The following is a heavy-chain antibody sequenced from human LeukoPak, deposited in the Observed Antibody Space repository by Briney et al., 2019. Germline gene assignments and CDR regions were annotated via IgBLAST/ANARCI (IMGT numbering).Heavy chain of an antibody. J-gene: IGHJ6*03. CDR1: GFTFSSYG. D-gene: IGHD2-2*01. Sequence: PGGSLRLSCAASGFTFSSYGMHWVRQAPGKGLEWVAFIRYDGSNKYYADSVKGRFTISRDNSKNTLYLQMNSLRAEDTAVYYCARHLVVPAAISRFYYYYYMDVWGKGTTVTVSS. CDR2: IRYDGSNK. CDR3: ARHLVVPAAISRFYYYYYMDV. V-gene: IGHV3-30*02.